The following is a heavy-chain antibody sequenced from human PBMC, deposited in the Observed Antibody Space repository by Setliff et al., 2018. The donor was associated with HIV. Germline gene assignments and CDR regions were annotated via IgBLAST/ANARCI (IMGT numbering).Heavy chain of an antibody. V-gene: IGHV1-69*05. CDR1: GGTFSSYA. J-gene: IGHJ5*02. CDR3: ARGTTPLGWFDP. Sequence: AASVKVSCKASGGTFSSYAISWVRQAPGQGPEWMGGIIPIFGTANYAQKFQGRVTITTDESTSTAYMELSSLRSDDTAVYYCARGTTPLGWFDPWGQGTLVTVSS. D-gene: IGHD2-2*01. CDR2: IIPIFGTA.